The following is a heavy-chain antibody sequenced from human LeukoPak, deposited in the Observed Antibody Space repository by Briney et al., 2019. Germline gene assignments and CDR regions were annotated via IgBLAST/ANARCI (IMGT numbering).Heavy chain of an antibody. CDR3: ARTLWFGRAYYGMDV. D-gene: IGHD3-10*01. J-gene: IGHJ6*04. CDR1: GGTFSSYA. V-gene: IGHV1-69*13. CDR2: IIPIFGTA. Sequence: SVKVSCKASGGTFSSYAIRWVRQAPGQGLEWMGGIIPIFGTANYAQKFQGRVTITADESTSTAYMELSSLRSEDTAVYYCARTLWFGRAYYGMDVWGKGTTVTVSS.